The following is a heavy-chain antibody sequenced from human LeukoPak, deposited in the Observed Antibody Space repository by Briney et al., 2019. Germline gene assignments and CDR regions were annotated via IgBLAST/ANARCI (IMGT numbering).Heavy chain of an antibody. CDR2: INPNSGGT. Sequence: ASVKVSCKASGYTFTGYYMRWVRQAPGQGLEWMGWINPNSGGTNYAQKFQGRVTMTRDTSISTAYMELSRLRSDDTAVYYCARDFSRSGPDAFDIWGQGTMVTVSS. J-gene: IGHJ3*02. D-gene: IGHD2-15*01. CDR3: ARDFSRSGPDAFDI. V-gene: IGHV1-2*02. CDR1: GYTFTGYY.